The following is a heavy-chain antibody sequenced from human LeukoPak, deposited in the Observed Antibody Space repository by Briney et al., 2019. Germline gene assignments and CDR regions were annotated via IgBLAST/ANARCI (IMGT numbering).Heavy chain of an antibody. D-gene: IGHD1-26*01. CDR3: ASINWWEQTVIDN. Sequence: PGGSLRLSCAASGFSFSSHWMAWVRQTREKGLGWVAYTKDDGSDKYYVDSVRGRFSISRDNAKNSLFLQMSSLRAEDTGVYYCASINWWEQTVIDNWGQGTLVTVSS. CDR1: GFSFSSHW. V-gene: IGHV3-7*01. CDR2: TKDDGSDK. J-gene: IGHJ4*02.